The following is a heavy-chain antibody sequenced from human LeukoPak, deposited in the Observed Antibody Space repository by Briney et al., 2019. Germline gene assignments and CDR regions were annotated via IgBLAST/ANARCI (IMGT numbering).Heavy chain of an antibody. D-gene: IGHD3-16*02. Sequence: PSETLSLTCTVSGGAISRWCWSWLRQPAGKGLEWIGYIYYSGSTNYNPSLKSRVTISVDTSKNQFSLKLSSVTAADTAVYYCARENYDYVWGSYRFFDPWGQGTLVTVSS. CDR2: IYYSGST. CDR3: ARENYDYVWGSYRFFDP. V-gene: IGHV4-59*12. J-gene: IGHJ5*02. CDR1: GGAISRWC.